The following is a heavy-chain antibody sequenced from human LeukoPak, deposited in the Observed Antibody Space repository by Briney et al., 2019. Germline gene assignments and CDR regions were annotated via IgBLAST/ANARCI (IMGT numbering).Heavy chain of an antibody. D-gene: IGHD6-6*01. CDR3: ARSSYSSSPSV. CDR1: GFTFSGFW. J-gene: IGHJ3*01. V-gene: IGHV3-7*03. CDR2: INSDGSEG. Sequence: GGSLRLSCAVSGFTFSGFWMSWSRQAPGKGLEWVASINSDGSEGYYADVVKGRFTISRDNAKNSLYLQINSLRAEDTAVYYCARSSYSSSPSVWGQGTMVTVSS.